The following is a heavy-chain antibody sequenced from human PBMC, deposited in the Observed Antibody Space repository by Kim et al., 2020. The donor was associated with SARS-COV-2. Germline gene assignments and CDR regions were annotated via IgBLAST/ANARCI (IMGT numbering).Heavy chain of an antibody. Sequence: GGSLRLSCAASDFPFSHYTMSWVRQAPGKGLDWVSSISAGGTFIYYADSVKDRFTISRDDAKKSLNLLMSDLSAEDTAVYYCARVEGGRTDAFDMWGKGTKVTVPS. D-gene: IGHD3-16*01. CDR2: ISAGGTFI. CDR3: ARVEGGRTDAFDM. J-gene: IGHJ3*02. V-gene: IGHV3-21*01. CDR1: DFPFSHYT.